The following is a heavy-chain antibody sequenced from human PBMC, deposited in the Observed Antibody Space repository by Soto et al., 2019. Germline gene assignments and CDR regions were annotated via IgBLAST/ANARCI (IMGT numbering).Heavy chain of an antibody. CDR3: ARAFTFLTGYYKGGFYYFDY. J-gene: IGHJ4*02. V-gene: IGHV4-59*01. Sequence: SETLSVTCTVSGESNSSCYWSWIRQPPGKGLEWIGYISYSGSTTYNASLKSRVTISLHTSKNQFSLTLNSVTAADTAVYYCARAFTFLTGYYKGGFYYFDYWGQGTLVTVSS. CDR1: GESNSSCY. CDR2: ISYSGST. D-gene: IGHD3-9*01.